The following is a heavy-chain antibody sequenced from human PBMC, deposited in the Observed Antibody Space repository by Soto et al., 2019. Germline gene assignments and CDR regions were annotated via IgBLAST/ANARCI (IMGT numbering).Heavy chain of an antibody. J-gene: IGHJ3*02. D-gene: IGHD6-19*01. CDR3: TRPRYGEQWLADAFDI. CDR2: IRSKAYGGTT. CDR1: GFTFGDYA. V-gene: IGHV3-49*03. Sequence: GGSLRLSCTASGFTFGDYAMSWFRQAPGKGLEWVGFIRSKAYGGTTEYAASVKGRFTISRDDSKSIAYLQMNSLKTEDTAVYYCTRPRYGEQWLADAFDIWGQGTMVTVSS.